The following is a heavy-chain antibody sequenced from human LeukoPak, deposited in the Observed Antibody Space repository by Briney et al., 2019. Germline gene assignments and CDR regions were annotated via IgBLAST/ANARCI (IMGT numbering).Heavy chain of an antibody. J-gene: IGHJ4*02. CDR3: ARDNYSSSSPHFDY. CDR2: INHSGST. CDR1: GGSISGYY. D-gene: IGHD6-6*01. V-gene: IGHV4-34*01. Sequence: SETLSLTCTVSGGSISGYYWSWIRQPPGKGLEWIGEINHSGSTNYNPSLKSRVTISVDTSKNQFSLKLSSVTAADTAVYYCARDNYSSSSPHFDYWGQGTLVTVSS.